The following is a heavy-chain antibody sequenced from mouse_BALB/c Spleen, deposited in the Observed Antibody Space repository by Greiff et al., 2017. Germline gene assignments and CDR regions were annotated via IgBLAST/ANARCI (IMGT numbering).Heavy chain of an antibody. CDR2: ISSGSSTI. V-gene: IGHV5-17*02. D-gene: IGHD1-1*02. J-gene: IGHJ2*01. CDR1: GFTFSSFG. Sequence: EVQGVESGGGLVQPGGSRKLSCAASGFTFSSFGMHWVRQAPEKGLEWVAYISSGSSTIYYADTVKGRFTISRDNPKNTLFLQMTSLRSEDTAMYYCARQWSHFDYWGQGTTLTVSS. CDR3: ARQWSHFDY.